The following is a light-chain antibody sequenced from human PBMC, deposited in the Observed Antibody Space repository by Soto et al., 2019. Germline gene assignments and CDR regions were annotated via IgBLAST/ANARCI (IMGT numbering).Light chain of an antibody. CDR2: DVT. J-gene: IGLJ2*01. Sequence: QSALTQPASVSGSPGQSITISCTGTNNDIGSYNYVSWYQHHPGKAPKLMIYDVTNRPSGVSYRFSGSKSGNTASLTISGLLAEDEDDYYCSSYTSSSTRLFGGGTKLTVL. CDR3: SSYTSSSTRL. V-gene: IGLV2-14*03. CDR1: NNDIGSYNY.